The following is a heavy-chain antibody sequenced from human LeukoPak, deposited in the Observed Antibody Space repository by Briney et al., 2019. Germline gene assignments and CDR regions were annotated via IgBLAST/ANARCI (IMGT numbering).Heavy chain of an antibody. Sequence: GGSLRLSCPASGFTFSSYWMHWVRHAPGKGLVWVSRINSDGSSTSYADSVKGRFTISRDNAKNTLYLQMNSLRAEDTAVYYCARVYSSGWTSYYYYMDVWGKGTTVTVSS. J-gene: IGHJ6*03. D-gene: IGHD6-19*01. CDR2: INSDGSST. CDR1: GFTFSSYW. V-gene: IGHV3-74*01. CDR3: ARVYSSGWTSYYYYMDV.